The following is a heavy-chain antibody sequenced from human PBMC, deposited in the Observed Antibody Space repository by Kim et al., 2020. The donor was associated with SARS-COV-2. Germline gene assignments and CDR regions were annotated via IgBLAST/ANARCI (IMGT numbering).Heavy chain of an antibody. V-gene: IGHV3-73*01. J-gene: IGHJ3*02. Sequence: GGSLRLSCAASGFTLSGSTVHWVSQASGKGLEWVGRIRSKANSYATAYAASVKNRFTISRYDSKNTAYLQMNSLKTEDTAVYYCARVNPIAGGWYDAFDIWGQGTMVTVSS. CDR2: IRSKANSYAT. CDR1: GFTLSGST. D-gene: IGHD6-19*01. CDR3: ARVNPIAGGWYDAFDI.